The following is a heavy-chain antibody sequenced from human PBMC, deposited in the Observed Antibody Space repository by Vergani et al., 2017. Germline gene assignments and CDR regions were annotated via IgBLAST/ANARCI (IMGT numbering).Heavy chain of an antibody. J-gene: IGHJ4*02. Sequence: QVHLVQSGAEVKKPGASVTISCRTSGFNFIDYYIYWVRQAPGQGLEWMGVINPDGGATAYAQKFQGRLTLTMDTSTSTVYMDLISLKSEDTAVYFCTRGWYYDSIAYWAYWGQGTLVTVSS. CDR3: TRGWYYDSIAYWAY. CDR2: INPDGGAT. V-gene: IGHV1-46*03. CDR1: GFNFIDYY. D-gene: IGHD3-22*01.